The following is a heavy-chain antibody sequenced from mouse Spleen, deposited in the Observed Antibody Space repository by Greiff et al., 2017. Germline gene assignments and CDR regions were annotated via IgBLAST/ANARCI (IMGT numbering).Heavy chain of an antibody. CDR2: IYPGDGDT. D-gene: IGHD2-1*01. Sequence: VKLQQSGPELVKPGASVKISCKASGYAFSSSWMNWVKQRPGKGLEWIGRIYPGDGDTNYNGKFKGKATLTADKSSSTAYMQLSSLTSEDSAVYFCARGNYGNYGAMDYWGQGTSVTVSS. CDR1: GYAFSSSW. CDR3: ARGNYGNYGAMDY. J-gene: IGHJ4*01. V-gene: IGHV1-82*01.